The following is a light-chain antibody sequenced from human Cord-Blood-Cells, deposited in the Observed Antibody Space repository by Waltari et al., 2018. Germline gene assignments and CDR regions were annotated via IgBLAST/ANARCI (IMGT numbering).Light chain of an antibody. CDR1: HSVSSN. V-gene: IGKV3-15*01. Sequence: EIVMTQSPATLSVSPGARATLSCRASHSVSSNLAWYQQKPGQAPRLLIYGASTRATGIPSRFSGSGSGTEFTLTISSLQSEDFAVYYCQQYNTWPFTFGPGTKVDIK. J-gene: IGKJ3*01. CDR2: GAS. CDR3: QQYNTWPFT.